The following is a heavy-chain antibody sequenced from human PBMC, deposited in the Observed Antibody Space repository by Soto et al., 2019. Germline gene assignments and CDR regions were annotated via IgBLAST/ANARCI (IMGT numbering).Heavy chain of an antibody. D-gene: IGHD1-26*01. CDR1: CYVFSSYG. Sequence: ASVKVSCNASCYVFSSYGINWVLQAPGQGLEWVGWIAPFKGKMYFAPRQQDRITMTVDTSTSTASLEGRTLTADDTAVYFCAREGGRSPAKTLEEGSWGQGARVTV. V-gene: IGHV1-18*04. J-gene: IGHJ5*02. CDR3: AREGGRSPAKTLEEGS. CDR2: IAPFKGKM.